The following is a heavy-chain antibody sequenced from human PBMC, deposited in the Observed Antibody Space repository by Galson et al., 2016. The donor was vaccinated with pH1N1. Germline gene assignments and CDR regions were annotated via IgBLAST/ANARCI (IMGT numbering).Heavy chain of an antibody. J-gene: IGHJ4*02. V-gene: IGHV3-23*01. CDR3: AKVDRDDYGDYALDY. CDR2: ISGTGDNT. D-gene: IGHD4-17*01. Sequence: SLRLSCAASGFTFTNYAMTWVRRAPGKGLEWVSDISGTGDNTRYADSVKCRFTISRDNSRNTLFLQMNSLRPEDTAVYYCAKVDRDDYGDYALDYWGQGTLVTVSS. CDR1: GFTFTNYA.